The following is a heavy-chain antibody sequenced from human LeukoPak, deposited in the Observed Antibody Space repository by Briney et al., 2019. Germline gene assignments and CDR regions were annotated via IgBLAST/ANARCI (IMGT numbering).Heavy chain of an antibody. Sequence: GGSLRLSCAASGFTFSSYAMSWVRQAPGKGLEWVSGIRGSDVGTYYADSVKGRFTISRDNSKNTLYLQMNSLKAEDTAVYYCAKGRGGGFGYYFDYWGQGTLVTVSS. D-gene: IGHD3-10*01. V-gene: IGHV3-23*01. J-gene: IGHJ4*02. CDR1: GFTFSSYA. CDR3: AKGRGGGFGYYFDY. CDR2: IRGSDVGT.